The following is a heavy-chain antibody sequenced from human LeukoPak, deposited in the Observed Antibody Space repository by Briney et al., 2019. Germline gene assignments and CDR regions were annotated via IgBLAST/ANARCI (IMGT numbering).Heavy chain of an antibody. D-gene: IGHD4-23*01. CDR2: ISFDGSNE. J-gene: IGHJ4*02. Sequence: PGTSLRLACAASGFTLSSYGMHWVRQAPGKGLEWVAVISFDGSNEYYADSVKGRFTISRDDVKNTLYLQMNSLRVEDTAVYYCVKDIDTVITPEGGQGTLVTVSS. CDR1: GFTLSSYG. V-gene: IGHV3-30*18. CDR3: VKDIDTVITPE.